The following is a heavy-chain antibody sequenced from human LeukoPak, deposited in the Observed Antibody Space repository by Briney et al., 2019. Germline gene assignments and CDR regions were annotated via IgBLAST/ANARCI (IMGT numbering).Heavy chain of an antibody. Sequence: GASVKVSCKASGYTFTGYYMHWVRQAPGQGLEWMGRINPNSGGTNYAHKFQGRVTMTRDTSISTAYMELSRLRSDDTAVYYCAREARYSRHNWFDPWGQGTLVTVSS. V-gene: IGHV1-2*06. CDR1: GYTFTGYY. J-gene: IGHJ5*02. CDR2: INPNSGGT. CDR3: AREARYSRHNWFDP. D-gene: IGHD3-9*01.